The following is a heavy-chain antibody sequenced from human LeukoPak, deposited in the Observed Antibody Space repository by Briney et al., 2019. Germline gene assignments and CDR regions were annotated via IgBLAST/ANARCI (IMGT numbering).Heavy chain of an antibody. J-gene: IGHJ4*02. Sequence: GESLQISCKGSGYSFTSYWIGWVRQMPGKGLEWMGIIYPGDSDTRYSPSFQGQVTISADKSISTAYLQWSSLKASDTAMYCCARHSPRDYGHFDYWGQGTLVTVSS. CDR2: IYPGDSDT. V-gene: IGHV5-51*01. D-gene: IGHD4/OR15-4a*01. CDR3: ARHSPRDYGHFDY. CDR1: GYSFTSYW.